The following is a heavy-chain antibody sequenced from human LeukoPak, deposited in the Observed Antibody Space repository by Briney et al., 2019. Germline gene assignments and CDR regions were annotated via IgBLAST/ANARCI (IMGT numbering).Heavy chain of an antibody. CDR1: GYSISSGYY. D-gene: IGHD5-18*01. CDR3: AREVGGYSYGYRPTELSRYFDL. CDR2: IYHSGST. Sequence: SETLSLTCTVSGYSISSGYYWGWIRQPPGKGLEWIGSIYHSGSTYYNPSLKSRVTISVDTSKNQFSLKLSSVTAADTAVYFCAREVGGYSYGYRPTELSRYFDLWGRGTLVTVSS. V-gene: IGHV4-38-2*02. J-gene: IGHJ2*01.